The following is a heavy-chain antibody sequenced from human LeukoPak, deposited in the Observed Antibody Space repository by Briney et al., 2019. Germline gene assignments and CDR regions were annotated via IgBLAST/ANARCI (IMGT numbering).Heavy chain of an antibody. Sequence: SGGSLRLSCAASEFSVGSNYMTWVRQAPGKGLEWVSLIYSGGSTYYADSVKGRFTISRDNSKNTLYLQMNSLRAEDTAVYYCAKDPEMATAAGDYWGQGTLVTVSS. CDR3: AKDPEMATAAGDY. CDR1: EFSVGSNY. CDR2: IYSGGST. D-gene: IGHD5-24*01. V-gene: IGHV3-66*01. J-gene: IGHJ4*02.